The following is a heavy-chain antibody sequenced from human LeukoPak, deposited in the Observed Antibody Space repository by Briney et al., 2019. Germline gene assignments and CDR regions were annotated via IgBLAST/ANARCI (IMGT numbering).Heavy chain of an antibody. D-gene: IGHD2-2*01. Sequence: SETLSLTCTVSGGSISSGDYYWSWIRQPPGKGLEWIGYIYYSGSTYYNPSLKSRVTISVDTSKNQFSLKLSSVTAADTAVYYCARAVVVVPAAIGGIPNEFDYWGQGTLVTVSS. CDR3: ARAVVVVPAAIGGIPNEFDY. CDR1: GGSISSGDYY. V-gene: IGHV4-30-4*01. CDR2: IYYSGST. J-gene: IGHJ4*02.